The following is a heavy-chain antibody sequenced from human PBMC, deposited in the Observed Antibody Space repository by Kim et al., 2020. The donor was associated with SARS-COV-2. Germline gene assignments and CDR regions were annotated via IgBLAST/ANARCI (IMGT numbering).Heavy chain of an antibody. J-gene: IGHJ6*02. CDR2: IYSGGST. Sequence: GGSLRLSCAASGFTVSSNYMSWVRQAPGKGLEWVSVIYSGGSTYYADSVKGRFTISRDNSKNTLYLQMNSLRAEDTAVYYCARTHSSGWVGYYYYYGMDVWCQGTTVTVSS. D-gene: IGHD6-19*01. CDR1: GFTVSSNY. V-gene: IGHV3-53*01. CDR3: ARTHSSGWVGYYYYYGMDV.